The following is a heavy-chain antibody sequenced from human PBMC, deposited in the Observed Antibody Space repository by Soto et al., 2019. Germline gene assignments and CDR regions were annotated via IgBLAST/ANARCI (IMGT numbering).Heavy chain of an antibody. D-gene: IGHD3-10*01. CDR2: INSDGGSI. CDR1: GFTFSYYW. J-gene: IGHJ4*02. Sequence: PGGSLRLSCAASGFTFSYYWMHWVRQAPGKGLVWVSRINSDGGSITYADSVKGRFAISRDNSKNTLFLQMNSLRAEDTAIYYCAKKVNSGPGSQYFDYWGQGTMVAVSS. CDR3: AKKVNSGPGSQYFDY. V-gene: IGHV3-74*01.